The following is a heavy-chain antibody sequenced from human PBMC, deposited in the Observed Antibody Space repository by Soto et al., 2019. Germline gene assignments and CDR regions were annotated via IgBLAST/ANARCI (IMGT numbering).Heavy chain of an antibody. CDR3: ARGQLSEWELLPSYFDY. V-gene: IGHV3-23*01. D-gene: IGHD1-26*01. J-gene: IGHJ4*02. Sequence: EVQLLESGGGLVQPGGSLRLSCEASGFVFSHFALSWVRQAPGKGLEWVSGISGGSETTSYADSVKGRFTISRDNSKGTLFLQMNSLKTEDTAVYYCARGQLSEWELLPSYFDYWGQGTLVTVSS. CDR2: ISGGSETT. CDR1: GFVFSHFA.